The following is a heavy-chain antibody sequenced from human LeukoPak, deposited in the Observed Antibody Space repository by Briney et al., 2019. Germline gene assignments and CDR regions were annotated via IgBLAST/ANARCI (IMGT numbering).Heavy chain of an antibody. CDR1: GYTFTGYY. CDR2: INPNSGGT. Sequence: GASVKVSCKASGYTFTGYYMHWVRQAPGQGLEWMGWINPNSGGTNYAQKFQGRVTITADKSTSTAYMELSSLRSEDTAVYYCTSAEGYCSGGSCSRGAFDIWGQGTMVTVSS. D-gene: IGHD2-15*01. CDR3: TSAEGYCSGGSCSRGAFDI. J-gene: IGHJ3*02. V-gene: IGHV1-2*02.